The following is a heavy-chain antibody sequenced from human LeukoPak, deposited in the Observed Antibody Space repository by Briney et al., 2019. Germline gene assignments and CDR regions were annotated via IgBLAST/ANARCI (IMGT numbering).Heavy chain of an antibody. J-gene: IGHJ4*02. CDR1: GFTLSSFK. CDR2: ISPSSSYI. D-gene: IGHD3-16*01. CDR3: ARDLTGGEYFDS. Sequence: PGGSLRLSCATSGFTLSSFKMTWVPQAPGKGLEWVASISPSSSYISYADSLKGRVTVSRDNAKHSVFLQMSSLRAEDTAVYYCARDLTGGEYFDSWGQGTLVSVSS. V-gene: IGHV3-21*01.